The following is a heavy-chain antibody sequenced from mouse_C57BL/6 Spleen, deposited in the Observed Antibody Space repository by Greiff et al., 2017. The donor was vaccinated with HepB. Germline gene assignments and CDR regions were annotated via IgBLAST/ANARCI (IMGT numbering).Heavy chain of an antibody. V-gene: IGHV1-81*01. Sequence: VKLVESGAELARPGASVKLSCKASGYTFTSYGISWVKQRTGQGLEWIGEIYPRSGNTYYNEKFKGKATLTADKSSSTAYMELRSLTSEDSAVYFCARYPFYDGYYAWFAYWGQGTLVTVSA. CDR2: IYPRSGNT. J-gene: IGHJ3*01. D-gene: IGHD2-3*01. CDR3: ARYPFYDGYYAWFAY. CDR1: GYTFTSYG.